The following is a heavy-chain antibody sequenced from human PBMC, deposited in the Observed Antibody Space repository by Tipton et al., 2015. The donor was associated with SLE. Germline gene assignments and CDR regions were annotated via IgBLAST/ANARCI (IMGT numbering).Heavy chain of an antibody. CDR1: GFTFDDYG. CDR2: IHWSGGST. Sequence: SLRLSCAASGFTFDDYGMSWVRQAPGKGLEWVSGIHWSGGSTRYADSVKGRFTISRDNAKNSLYLQMNSLRAEDTALYYCARNLEWFPMDVWGKGTMVTVSS. J-gene: IGHJ6*03. CDR3: ARNLEWFPMDV. V-gene: IGHV3-20*04. D-gene: IGHD3-3*01.